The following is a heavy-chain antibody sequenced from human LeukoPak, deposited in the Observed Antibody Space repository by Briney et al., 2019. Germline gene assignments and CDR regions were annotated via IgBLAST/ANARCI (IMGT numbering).Heavy chain of an antibody. CDR2: INEDGSEI. CDR3: AKSPSYGSGLYYFDY. V-gene: IGHV3-7*03. CDR1: GFTFSRSW. D-gene: IGHD3-10*01. J-gene: IGHJ4*02. Sequence: PGGSLRLSCAASGFTFSRSWMTWVRQAPGKGLEWVASINEDGSEIHYVDSVKGRFTISRDNAKDSLYLQMNSLRAEDTAVYYCAKSPSYGSGLYYFDYWGQGTLVTVSS.